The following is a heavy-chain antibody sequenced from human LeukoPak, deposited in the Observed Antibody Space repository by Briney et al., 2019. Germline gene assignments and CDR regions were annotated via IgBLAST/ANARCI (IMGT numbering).Heavy chain of an antibody. CDR2: IKQDGSEK. D-gene: IGHD5-18*01. J-gene: IGHJ4*02. CDR1: GFTFSSYW. V-gene: IGHV3-7*01. CDR3: ARAQGVVDTAMVDY. Sequence: GGSLRLSCAASGFTFSSYWMSWVRQAPGKGLEWVANIKQDGSEKYYVDSVKGRFTISRDNAKNSLYLQMNSLRAEDTAVYYCARAQGVVDTAMVDYWGQGTLVTVSS.